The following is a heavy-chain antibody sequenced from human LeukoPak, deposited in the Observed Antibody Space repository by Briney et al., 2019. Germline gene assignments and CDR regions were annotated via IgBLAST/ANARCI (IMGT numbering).Heavy chain of an antibody. CDR2: VDPEDGGT. Sequence: ASVKISCKVSGYTFTDYYMHWVQQAPGKGLEWMGLVDPEDGGTIYAEKFQGRVTITADTSTDTAYMELSSLRSEDTAVYYCATITMVRGVSYYFDYWGQGTLVTVSS. J-gene: IGHJ4*02. V-gene: IGHV1-69-2*01. CDR3: ATITMVRGVSYYFDY. CDR1: GYTFTDYY. D-gene: IGHD3-10*01.